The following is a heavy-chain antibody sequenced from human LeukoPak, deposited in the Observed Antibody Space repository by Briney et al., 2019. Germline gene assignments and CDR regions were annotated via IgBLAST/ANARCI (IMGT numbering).Heavy chain of an antibody. J-gene: IGHJ4*02. CDR2: IRYDGSNK. CDR1: GFTFSSYG. V-gene: IGHV3-30*02. Sequence: PGGSLRLSCAASGFTFSSYGMHWVRQAPGKGLEWVAFIRYDGSNKYYADSVKGRFTISRDNSKNTLYLQMNSLRAEDTAVYYCAKDSYGIAAAGSFDYWGQGTLVTVSS. D-gene: IGHD6-13*01. CDR3: AKDSYGIAAAGSFDY.